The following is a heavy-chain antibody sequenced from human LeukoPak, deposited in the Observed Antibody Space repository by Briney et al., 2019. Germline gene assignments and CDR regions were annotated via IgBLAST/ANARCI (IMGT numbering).Heavy chain of an antibody. CDR2: INHSGST. J-gene: IGHJ4*02. Sequence: SETLSLTCAVYGGSFSGYYWSWIRQPPGKGLEWIGEINHSGSTNYNPSLKRRVTISVDTSKNQFSLKLSSVTAADTAVYYCARRGYYTPAGDYWGQGTLVTVSS. D-gene: IGHD3-3*01. CDR1: GGSFSGYY. CDR3: ARRGYYTPAGDY. V-gene: IGHV4-34*01.